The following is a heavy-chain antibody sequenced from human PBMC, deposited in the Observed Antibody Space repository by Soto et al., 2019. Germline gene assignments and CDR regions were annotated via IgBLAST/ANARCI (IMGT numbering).Heavy chain of an antibody. D-gene: IGHD2-21*01. Sequence: GESLKISCQGSGYSFSTSWIGWVRQMPGKGLEWMGIIYPGDSDTRYSPSFQGQVTISADKSISTAFLQWSSLKASDTATYYCARTTIAGIRGCFDYWGQGTLVTVSS. J-gene: IGHJ4*02. CDR3: ARTTIAGIRGCFDY. CDR1: GYSFSTSW. CDR2: IYPGDSDT. V-gene: IGHV5-51*01.